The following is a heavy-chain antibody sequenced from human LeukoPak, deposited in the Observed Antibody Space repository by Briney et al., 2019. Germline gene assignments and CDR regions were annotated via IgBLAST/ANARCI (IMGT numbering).Heavy chain of an antibody. J-gene: IGHJ4*02. Sequence: GGSLRLSCAASGFTFSSYSMNWVRQAPGKGLEWVSSISSSSRYIYYADSLKGRFTISRDNAKNSLYLQMNSLRAEDTAVYYCARDLTFGDPLSFDYWGQGTLVTVSS. CDR1: GFTFSSYS. CDR3: ARDLTFGDPLSFDY. D-gene: IGHD3-16*01. CDR2: ISSSSRYI. V-gene: IGHV3-21*01.